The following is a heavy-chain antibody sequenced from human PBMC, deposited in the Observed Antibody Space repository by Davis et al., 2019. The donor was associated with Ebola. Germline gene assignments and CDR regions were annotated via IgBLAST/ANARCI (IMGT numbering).Heavy chain of an antibody. CDR1: GFTISDNY. D-gene: IGHD3-10*01. V-gene: IGHV3-21*03. J-gene: IGHJ6*02. CDR3: ESHPYYYYGMDV. CDR2: ISSSSSYI. Sequence: PGGSLRLSCAASGFTISDNYMNWVRQAPGKGLEWVSSISSSSSYIYYADSVKGRFTISRDNAKNSLYLQMNSLRAEARALWFRESHPYYYYGMDVWGQGTTVTVSS.